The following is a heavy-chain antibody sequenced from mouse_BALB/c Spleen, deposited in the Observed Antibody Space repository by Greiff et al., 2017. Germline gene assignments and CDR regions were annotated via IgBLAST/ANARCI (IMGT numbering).Heavy chain of an antibody. D-gene: IGHD2-14*01. CDR3: ARRYRYGSMDY. V-gene: IGHV1-7*01. Sequence: VQLVESGAELAKPGASVKMSCKASGYTFTSYWMHWVKQRPGQGLEWIGYINPSTGYTEYNQKFKDKATLTADKSSSTAYMQLSSLTSEDSAVYYCARRYRYGSMDYWGQGTSVTVSS. J-gene: IGHJ4*01. CDR2: INPSTGYT. CDR1: GYTFTSYW.